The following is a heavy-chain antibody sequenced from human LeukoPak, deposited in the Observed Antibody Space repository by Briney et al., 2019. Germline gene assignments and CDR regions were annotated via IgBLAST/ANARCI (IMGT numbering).Heavy chain of an antibody. CDR3: ARRQRGFWSGYYLGY. J-gene: IGHJ4*02. V-gene: IGHV3-7*01. CDR1: GFTFSSYW. D-gene: IGHD3-3*01. CDR2: IKQDGSEK. Sequence: GGSLRLSCAASGFTFSSYWMSWVRQAPGKGLEWVANIKQDGSEKYYVDSVKGRFTISRDNAKNSLYLQMNSLRAEDTAVYYCARRQRGFWSGYYLGYWGQGTVVTVSS.